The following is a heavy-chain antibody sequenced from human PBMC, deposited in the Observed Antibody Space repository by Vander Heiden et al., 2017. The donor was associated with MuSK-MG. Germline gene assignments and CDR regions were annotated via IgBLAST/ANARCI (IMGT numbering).Heavy chain of an antibody. Sequence: EVQLVESGGGLVQPGGSLRLSWAASGLSGSSYAMGWVRQAQGKGLEWVSAISGTGVSTYYADSVKGRFTISRDNSTNTLYLQMNSLRAEDTAVYYCAKAGRLITFGGRGQYYFDYWGQGTLVTVSS. CDR3: AKAGRLITFGGRGQYYFDY. CDR2: ISGTGVST. D-gene: IGHD3-16*01. J-gene: IGHJ4*02. CDR1: GLSGSSYA. V-gene: IGHV3-23*04.